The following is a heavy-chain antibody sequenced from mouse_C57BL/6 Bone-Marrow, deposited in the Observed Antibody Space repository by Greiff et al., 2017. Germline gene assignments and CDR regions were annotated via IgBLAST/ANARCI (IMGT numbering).Heavy chain of an antibody. J-gene: IGHJ3*01. V-gene: IGHV5-17*01. CDR1: GFTFSDYG. CDR2: ISSGSSTI. CDR3: ARNYGFAY. Sequence: DVMLVESGGGLVKPGGSLKLSCAASGFTFSDYGMHWVRQAPEKGLEWVAYISSGSSTIYYADTVKGRFTISRDNAKNTLFLRMTSLRAEDTARYYCARNYGFAYWGQGTLVTVSA. D-gene: IGHD1-1*01.